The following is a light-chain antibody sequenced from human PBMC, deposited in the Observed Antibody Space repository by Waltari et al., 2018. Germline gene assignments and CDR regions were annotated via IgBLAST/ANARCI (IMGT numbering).Light chain of an antibody. CDR1: SSDVGPYNY. Sequence: QSALTQPASVSGSPGQSITISCTGTSSDVGPYNYVSWYQQHPGKAPKLMIYDVNKRPSGVSDRFSGSKSDNTASLTISGLQADDEADYYCNSYTSSTTWVFGGGTKLTVL. CDR2: DVN. J-gene: IGLJ3*02. CDR3: NSYTSSTTWV. V-gene: IGLV2-14*01.